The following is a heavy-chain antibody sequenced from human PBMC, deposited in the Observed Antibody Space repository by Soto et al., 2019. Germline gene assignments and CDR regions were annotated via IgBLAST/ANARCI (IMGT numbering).Heavy chain of an antibody. D-gene: IGHD2-2*01. CDR2: IYWDDDE. Sequence: QITLKESGPTLVKPTQTLTLTCTFSGFSLSTTAEGVGWIRQPPGKALEWLALIYWDDDECYSPSLKSRLTITKDTSKNPVVLTMTHVDPVDTATYYCAHGSCSSADCYPNPYLDYWGQGILVTVSS. CDR3: AHGSCSSADCYPNPYLDY. CDR1: GFSLSTTAEG. J-gene: IGHJ4*02. V-gene: IGHV2-5*02.